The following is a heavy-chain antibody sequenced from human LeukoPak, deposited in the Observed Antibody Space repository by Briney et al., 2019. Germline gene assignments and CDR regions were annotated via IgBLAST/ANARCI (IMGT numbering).Heavy chain of an antibody. CDR2: INPSGGST. CDR3: ARDAMVRGVITCFDY. J-gene: IGHJ4*02. D-gene: IGHD3-10*01. V-gene: IGHV1-46*01. Sequence: ASVKVSCKASGYTFTSYYMHWVRQAPGQGLEWMGIINPSGGSTNYAQKFQGRVTMTRDTSTSTVYMELSSLRSDDTAVYYCARDAMVRGVITCFDYWGQGTLVTVSS. CDR1: GYTFTSYY.